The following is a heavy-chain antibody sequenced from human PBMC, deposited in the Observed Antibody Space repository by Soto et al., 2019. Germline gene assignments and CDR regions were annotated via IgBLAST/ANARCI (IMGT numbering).Heavy chain of an antibody. D-gene: IGHD6-13*01. J-gene: IGHJ6*02. V-gene: IGHV3-30*18. CDR2: ISYDGSNK. CDR1: GFTFSSYG. Sequence: QVQLVESGGGVVQPGRSLRLSCAASGFTFSSYGMHWVRQAPGKGLEWGAVISYDGSNKYYADSVKGRFTISRDNSKNTLYLQMNSLRAEDTAVYYCAKSEVRSAGVYYYGMDVWGQGTTVTVSS. CDR3: AKSEVRSAGVYYYGMDV.